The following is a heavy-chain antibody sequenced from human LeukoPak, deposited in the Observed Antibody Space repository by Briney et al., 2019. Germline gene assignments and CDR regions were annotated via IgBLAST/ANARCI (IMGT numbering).Heavy chain of an antibody. J-gene: IGHJ4*02. Sequence: GGTLRLSCAASGFTFANYAMTWVRQAPGKGLQWVSSINDGGGIVYYADSVKGRFTISRDNSKNTLYLEMNSLRAEDTARYFCAEDPILTGFYNDGRWGQGTLVIVSS. CDR2: INDGGGIV. CDR3: AEDPILTGFYNDGR. D-gene: IGHD3-9*01. CDR1: GFTFANYA. V-gene: IGHV3-23*01.